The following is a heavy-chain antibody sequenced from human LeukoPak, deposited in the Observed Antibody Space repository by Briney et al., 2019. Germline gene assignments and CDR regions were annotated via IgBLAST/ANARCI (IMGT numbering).Heavy chain of an antibody. Sequence: SETLSLTCTVSGDSITSGSYYWAWIRQHPGKGLEWIGYIYYTGGTHYNPPLKSRLTISVDTSENHSSLKLSSVTAADTAIYFCARAPGAFDIWGQGTMVTVSS. J-gene: IGHJ3*02. CDR1: GDSITSGSYY. V-gene: IGHV4-31*03. CDR3: ARAPGAFDI. CDR2: IYYTGGT.